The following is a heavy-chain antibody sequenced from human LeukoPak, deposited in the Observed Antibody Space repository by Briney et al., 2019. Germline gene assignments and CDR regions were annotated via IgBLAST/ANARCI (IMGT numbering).Heavy chain of an antibody. V-gene: IGHV4-38-2*02. J-gene: IGHJ6*03. CDR1: GYSISSGYY. CDR2: IYHSGST. CDR3: ARDGRGLGFYYYYMDV. Sequence: PSETLSLTCTVSGYSISSGYYWGWIRQPPGKGLEWIGSIYHSGSTYYNPSLKSRLTMSVDTSKNQFSLKLSSVTAADTAVYYCARDGRGLGFYYYYMDVWGKGTTVTVSS.